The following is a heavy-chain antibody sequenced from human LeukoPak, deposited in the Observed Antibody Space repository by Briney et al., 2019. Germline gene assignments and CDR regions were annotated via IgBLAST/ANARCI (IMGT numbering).Heavy chain of an antibody. D-gene: IGHD1-14*01. Sequence: GGSLRLSCAASGFTFDDYGMSWVRQAPGKGLEWVSGINWNGGSTGYADSVKGRFTISRENAKTSLYLQMNSLRAEDTALYYCARVGSGYYYYYYMDVWGKGTTVTVSS. CDR1: GFTFDDYG. V-gene: IGHV3-20*04. CDR2: INWNGGST. CDR3: ARVGSGYYYYYYMDV. J-gene: IGHJ6*03.